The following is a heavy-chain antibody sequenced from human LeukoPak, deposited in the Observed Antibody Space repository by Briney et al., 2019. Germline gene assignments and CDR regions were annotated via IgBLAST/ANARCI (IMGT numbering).Heavy chain of an antibody. J-gene: IGHJ4*02. V-gene: IGHV3-11*01. CDR1: GFTVSSNY. Sequence: GGSLRLSCAASGFTVSSNYMSWVRQAPGKGLEWVSYISSSGSTIYYADSVKGRFTISRDNAKNSLYLQMNSLRAEDTAVYYCARDYRGSYDYWGQGTLVTVFS. CDR3: ARDYRGSYDY. D-gene: IGHD1-26*01. CDR2: ISSSGSTI.